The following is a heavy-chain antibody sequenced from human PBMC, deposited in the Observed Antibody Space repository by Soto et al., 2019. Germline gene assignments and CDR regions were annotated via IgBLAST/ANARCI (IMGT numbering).Heavy chain of an antibody. D-gene: IGHD3-16*02. CDR1: GGTFSSYA. CDR3: ARVRITFGGVITYNWFDP. Sequence: QVQLVQSGAEVKKPGSSVKVSCKASGGTFSSYAISWVRQAPGQGLEWMGGIIPIFGTANYAQKFQGRDTITADESTSTAYMELSSLRSEDTAVYYCARVRITFGGVITYNWFDPWGQGTLVTVSS. CDR2: IIPIFGTA. J-gene: IGHJ5*02. V-gene: IGHV1-69*01.